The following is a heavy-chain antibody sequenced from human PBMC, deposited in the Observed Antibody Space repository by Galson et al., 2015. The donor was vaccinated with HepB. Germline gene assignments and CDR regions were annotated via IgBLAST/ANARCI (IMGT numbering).Heavy chain of an antibody. Sequence: SLRLSCAASGFTFSGPAMHWVRQASGKGLEWVGRIRSKANSYATAYAASVKGRFTISRDDSKNTAYLQMNSLKTEDTAVYYCTRLGIAVGVGSDYWGQGTLVTVSS. J-gene: IGHJ4*02. V-gene: IGHV3-73*01. CDR1: GFTFSGPA. CDR3: TRLGIAVGVGSDY. CDR2: IRSKANSYAT. D-gene: IGHD6-19*01.